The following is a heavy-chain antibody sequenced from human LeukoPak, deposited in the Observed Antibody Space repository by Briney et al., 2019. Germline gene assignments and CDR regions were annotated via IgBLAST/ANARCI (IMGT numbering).Heavy chain of an antibody. CDR3: ARLDYSKFDY. CDR1: GYTFIGYY. J-gene: IGHJ4*02. CDR2: IKPSDGST. Sequence: ASVKVSCKASGYTFIGYYMHWVRQAPGQGLEWMGIIKPSDGSTIYAQKFQGRVTMTSDTSTTTVYMEVSSLRSDDTAVYYCARLDYSKFDYWGQGILVTVSS. V-gene: IGHV1-46*01. D-gene: IGHD4-4*01.